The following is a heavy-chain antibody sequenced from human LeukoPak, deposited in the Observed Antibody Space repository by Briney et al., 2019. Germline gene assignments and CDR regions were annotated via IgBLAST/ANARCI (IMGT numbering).Heavy chain of an antibody. J-gene: IGHJ3*02. Sequence: GASVKVSCKASGYSFTSYGISWVRQAPGQGLEWVGWISPYNGDTNYGQKLQGRVTMTTDTSTSTAYMDLRSLRSDDTAVYYCARDLYYYDSGASFDDTFDIWGQGTTVTVSS. CDR2: ISPYNGDT. D-gene: IGHD3-22*01. CDR3: ARDLYYYDSGASFDDTFDI. V-gene: IGHV1-18*01. CDR1: GYSFTSYG.